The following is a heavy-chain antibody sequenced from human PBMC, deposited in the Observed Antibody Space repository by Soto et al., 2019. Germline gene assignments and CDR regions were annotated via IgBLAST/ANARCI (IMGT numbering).Heavy chain of an antibody. J-gene: IGHJ6*02. V-gene: IGHV4-30-4*01. D-gene: IGHD6-13*01. CDR1: GGSISSGDYY. CDR2: IYYSGST. Sequence: SETLSLTCTVSGGSISSGDYYWSWIRQPPGKGLEWIGYIYYSGSTYYNPSLKSRVTISVDTSKNQFSLKLSSVTAADTAVYYCAAADLIAAAPLDVWGQGTTVTVSS. CDR3: AAADLIAAAPLDV.